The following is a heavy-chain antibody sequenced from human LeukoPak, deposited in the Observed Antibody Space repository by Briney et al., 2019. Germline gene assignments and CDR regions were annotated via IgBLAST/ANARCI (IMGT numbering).Heavy chain of an antibody. J-gene: IGHJ4*02. CDR2: IYHSGGT. D-gene: IGHD1-14*01. V-gene: IGHV4-34*01. CDR1: GGSFSGYY. Sequence: SETLSPTCAVYGGSFSGYYWSWIRQHPGKGLEWIGTIYHSGGTYYAPSLNNRVTISVDTPRDQFSLKLASVTAADTAVYYCASLPYGNYYFHYWGQGTLVTVSS. CDR3: ASLPYGNYYFHY.